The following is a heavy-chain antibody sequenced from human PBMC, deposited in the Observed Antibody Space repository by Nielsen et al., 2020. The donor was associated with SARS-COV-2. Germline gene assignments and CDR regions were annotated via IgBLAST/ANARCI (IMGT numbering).Heavy chain of an antibody. CDR3: ARDNWGRMDV. CDR2: IYTDGST. J-gene: IGHJ6*02. CDR1: GFTISSSF. D-gene: IGHD7-27*01. V-gene: IGHV3-66*01. Sequence: GALRLSCGASGFTISSSFMSWVRQAAGKGLDWVSVIYTDGSTSYADSVKGRFTVSRDNSKNTLYLQMNSLRAEDTAMYYCARDNWGRMDVWGQGTTVTVSS.